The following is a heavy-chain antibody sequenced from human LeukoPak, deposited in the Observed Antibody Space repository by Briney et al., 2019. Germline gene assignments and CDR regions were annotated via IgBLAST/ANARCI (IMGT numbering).Heavy chain of an antibody. V-gene: IGHV3-48*03. D-gene: IGHD1-26*01. CDR3: ARWDFSLDAFDI. J-gene: IGHJ3*02. Sequence: GALRLSCAASGFTFSSYEMNWVRQAPGKGLEWVSYISSSGSTIYYADSVKGRFTISRDNAKNSLYLQMNSLRAEDTAVYYCARWDFSLDAFDIWGQGTMVTVSS. CDR2: ISSSGSTI. CDR1: GFTFSSYE.